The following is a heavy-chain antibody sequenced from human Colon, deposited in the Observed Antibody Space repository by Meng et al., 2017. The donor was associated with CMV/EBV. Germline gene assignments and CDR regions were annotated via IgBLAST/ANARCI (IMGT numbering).Heavy chain of an antibody. Sequence: TFSRYWMHWVRHVPGQGLVWVSHINDDGSTTSHADSVKGRFTISRDNAKNTLYLQMNSLRAEDTAVYYCARDVLGSCKGTSCYRLSPWGQGTLVTVSS. J-gene: IGHJ5*02. CDR3: ARDVLGSCKGTSCYRLSP. CDR1: TFSRYW. D-gene: IGHD2-2*01. CDR2: INDDGSTT. V-gene: IGHV3-74*01.